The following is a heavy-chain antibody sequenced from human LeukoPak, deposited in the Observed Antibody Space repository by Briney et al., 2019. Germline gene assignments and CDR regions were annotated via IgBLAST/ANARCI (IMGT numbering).Heavy chain of an antibody. CDR2: IIPIFGTA. V-gene: IGHV1-69*13. D-gene: IGHD2-15*01. CDR3: ASLYCSGGSCYGSYYYYGMDV. J-gene: IGHJ6*02. CDR1: GGTFSSYA. Sequence: SVKVSCKASGGTFSSYAISWVRQAPGQGLGWMGGIIPIFGTANYAQKFQGRVTITADESTSTAYMELSSLRSEDTAVYYCASLYCSGGSCYGSYYYYGMDVWGQGTTVTVSS.